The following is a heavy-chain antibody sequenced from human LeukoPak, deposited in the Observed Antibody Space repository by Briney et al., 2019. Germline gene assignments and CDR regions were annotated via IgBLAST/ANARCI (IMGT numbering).Heavy chain of an antibody. Sequence: SGGSLRLSCVGSAFTFSGYGMHWVRQAPGKGLEWVASIWYDGTNKYYGDSMKGRFTISRDNFKNTLYLQMDSLRVEDTAMYYCAKVGHSSGYFDYWGQGTLVTVSS. J-gene: IGHJ4*02. D-gene: IGHD6-19*01. CDR3: AKVGHSSGYFDY. CDR2: IWYDGTNK. CDR1: AFTFSGYG. V-gene: IGHV3-33*06.